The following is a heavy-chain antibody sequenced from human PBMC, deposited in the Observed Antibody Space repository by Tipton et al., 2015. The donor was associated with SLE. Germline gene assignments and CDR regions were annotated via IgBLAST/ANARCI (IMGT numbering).Heavy chain of an antibody. CDR3: ARGTDIVVVNY. D-gene: IGHD2-15*01. Sequence: LRLSCAVYGGSFSGYYWSWIRQPPGKGLEWIGEINHSGSTNYNPSLKSRVTISVDTSKNQFSLKLSPVTAADTAVYYCARGTDIVVVNYWSQGTLVTVSS. CDR2: INHSGST. V-gene: IGHV4-34*01. CDR1: GGSFSGYY. J-gene: IGHJ4*02.